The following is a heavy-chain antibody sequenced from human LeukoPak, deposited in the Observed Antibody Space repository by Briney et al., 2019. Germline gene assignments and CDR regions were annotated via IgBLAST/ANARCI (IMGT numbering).Heavy chain of an antibody. CDR3: VRGGAGFSFDI. V-gene: IGHV3-7*01. D-gene: IGHD1-26*01. J-gene: IGHJ3*02. CDR1: GFTFSSYW. Sequence: PGGSLRLSCEASGFTFSSYWMNWVRHLPGKGLQWVANIKHDGSERIYADSVKGRFTISRDNAKNSVYLQMNSLRVEDTALYYCVRGGAGFSFDIWGQGTVVTVSS. CDR2: IKHDGSER.